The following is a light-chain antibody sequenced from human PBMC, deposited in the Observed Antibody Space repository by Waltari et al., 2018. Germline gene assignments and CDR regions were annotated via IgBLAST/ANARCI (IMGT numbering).Light chain of an antibody. CDR3: QQYNNWPPIT. Sequence: EIVMTQSPATLSVSPGARATLSCRASQSVSSNLAWYQQKPGQAPRLLISGASTRATGIPARFSGSGSGTEFTLTISSMQSEDFAVYYCQQYNNWPPITFGQGTRLEIK. CDR1: QSVSSN. V-gene: IGKV3-15*01. CDR2: GAS. J-gene: IGKJ5*01.